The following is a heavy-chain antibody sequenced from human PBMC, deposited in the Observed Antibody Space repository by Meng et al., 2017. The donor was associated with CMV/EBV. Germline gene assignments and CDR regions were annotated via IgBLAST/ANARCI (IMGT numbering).Heavy chain of an antibody. Sequence: ASVKVSCKASRYTFTGYYMHWVRQAPGQGLEWMGWINPNSGGTNYAQKFQGRVTMTRDTSISTAYMELSRLRSDDTAVYYCARARWELLRAFDIWGQGTMVTVSS. CDR2: INPNSGGT. CDR1: RYTFTGYY. D-gene: IGHD1-26*01. CDR3: ARARWELLRAFDI. V-gene: IGHV1-2*02. J-gene: IGHJ3*02.